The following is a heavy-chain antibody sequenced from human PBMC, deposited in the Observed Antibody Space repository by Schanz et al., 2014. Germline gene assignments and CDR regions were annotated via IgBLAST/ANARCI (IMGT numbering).Heavy chain of an antibody. CDR2: ISGSGGDT. D-gene: IGHD6-13*01. Sequence: EVQLVESGGGLVQPGGSLRLSCAASGFTFSTYAMNWVRQAPGKGLEWVSGISGSGGDTYYVDSVKGRFTISRDNSKXXXXLQMNSLRAEDTXXXXXXKDIAPLAARPGYGMDVWGQGTTVTVSS. J-gene: IGHJ6*02. CDR1: GFTFSTYA. CDR3: XKDIAPLAARPGYGMDV. V-gene: IGHV3-23*04.